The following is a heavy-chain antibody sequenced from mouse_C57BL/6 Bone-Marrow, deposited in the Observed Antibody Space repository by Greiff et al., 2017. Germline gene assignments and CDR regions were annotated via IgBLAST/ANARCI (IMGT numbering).Heavy chain of an antibody. Sequence: DVKLVESGGGLVQPGESLKLSCESNEYEFPSHDMSWVRKTPEKRLELVAAINSDGGSTYYPDTMERRFIISRDNTKKTLYLQMSSLRSEDTALGPPCYYAMDYWGQGTSVTVSS. CDR2: INSDGGST. V-gene: IGHV5-2*01. CDR3: CYYAMDY. CDR1: EYEFPSHD. J-gene: IGHJ4*01.